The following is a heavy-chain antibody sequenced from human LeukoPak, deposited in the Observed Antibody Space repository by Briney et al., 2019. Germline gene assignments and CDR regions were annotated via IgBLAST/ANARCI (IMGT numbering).Heavy chain of an antibody. CDR1: GFTFSSYE. CDR3: ARPMYDYGDSWVFYYYYMDV. Sequence: GGSLRLSCAASGFTFSSYEMNWVRQAPGKGLEWVSTISGSRGSTYYANSVKGRFTISRDSAKNSLYLQMNSLRAEDTAVYYCARPMYDYGDSWVFYYYYMDVWGKGTTVTVSS. CDR2: ISGSRGST. J-gene: IGHJ6*03. V-gene: IGHV3-21*01. D-gene: IGHD4-17*01.